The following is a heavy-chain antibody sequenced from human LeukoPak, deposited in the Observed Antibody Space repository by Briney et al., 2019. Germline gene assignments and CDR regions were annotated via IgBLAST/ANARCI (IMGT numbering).Heavy chain of an antibody. Sequence: SENLSLTCTVSGSISGYYWSWIRQPPGKGLEWIGHVYYIGKPTRSPSLESRVSISVDTSKNQFSLELTSVTAADTAVYYCARRFRTGGDLHHDAYDVWGQGTVVTVSS. D-gene: IGHD3-16*01. V-gene: IGHV4-59*12. CDR2: VYYIGKP. CDR1: GSISGYY. J-gene: IGHJ3*01. CDR3: ARRFRTGGDLHHDAYDV.